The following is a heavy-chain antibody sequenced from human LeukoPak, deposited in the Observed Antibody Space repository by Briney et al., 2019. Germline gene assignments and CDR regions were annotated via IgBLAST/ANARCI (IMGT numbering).Heavy chain of an antibody. CDR2: TKPFLGST. D-gene: IGHD2-21*02. Sequence: ASVKVSCKASGYTLTSYHMHWVRQAPGQGLEWMGITKPFLGSTTFAQRFQGRVTMTRDTSTSTVYMELSSLRSEDTAIYYCARDSGAWSVDYWGQGTLVTVSS. CDR1: GYTLTSYH. CDR3: ARDSGAWSVDY. V-gene: IGHV1-46*01. J-gene: IGHJ4*02.